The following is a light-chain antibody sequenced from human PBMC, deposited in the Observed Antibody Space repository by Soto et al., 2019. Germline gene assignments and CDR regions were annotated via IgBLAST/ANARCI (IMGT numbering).Light chain of an antibody. V-gene: IGKV3-15*01. CDR2: GAS. CDR1: QSVSSN. J-gene: IGKJ1*01. CDR3: QQYNNWPRT. Sequence: VMTQSPATLSVSPGERATLSCRASQSVSSNLAWYQQKPGQAPRLLIYGASTRATGIPARFSGSGSGTEFTLTISSLQSEDFAVYYCQQYNNWPRTFGQGTNVDI.